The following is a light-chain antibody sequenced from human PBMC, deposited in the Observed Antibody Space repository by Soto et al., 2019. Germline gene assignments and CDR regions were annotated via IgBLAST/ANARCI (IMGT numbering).Light chain of an antibody. CDR1: QSISSW. CDR2: KAS. CDR3: QHYNNYPLT. V-gene: IGKV1-5*03. J-gene: IGKJ1*01. Sequence: DIQMTQSPSTLSVSVGERVTLTCRASQSISSWLAWYQQKPGNAPKLLIYKASSLESGVPSRFSGSGSGTEFTPTISRLQADDFANYYCQHYNNYPLTFGQGTKVEIK.